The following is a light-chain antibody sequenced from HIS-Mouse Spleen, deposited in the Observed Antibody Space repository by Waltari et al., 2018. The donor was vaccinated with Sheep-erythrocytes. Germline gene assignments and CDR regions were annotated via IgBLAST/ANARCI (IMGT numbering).Light chain of an antibody. CDR1: SRDVGSCNL. Sequence: QSALTQPASVSVSPGQSIPISCSGTSRDVGSCNLVSWYQQHPGKAPKLMIYEGSKRPSGVSNRFSGSKSGNTASLTISGLQAEDEADYYCCSYAGSSTPWVFGGGTKLTVL. J-gene: IGLJ3*02. V-gene: IGLV2-23*01. CDR3: CSYAGSSTPWV. CDR2: EGS.